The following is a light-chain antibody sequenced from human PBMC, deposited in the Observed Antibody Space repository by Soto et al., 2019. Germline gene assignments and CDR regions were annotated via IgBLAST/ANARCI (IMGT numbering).Light chain of an antibody. J-gene: IGKJ1*01. CDR1: QSVSTRA. CDR2: GTS. V-gene: IGKV3-20*01. Sequence: EDVVEISPVTLSLHKKEGTTLSCRASQSVSTRALAWYQQRPGQAPRLLIYGTSSRATGIPDRFRGSGSGTEFTLTINSLQSEDFEVYYCQQYASLPRTFGKGSKV. CDR3: QQYASLPRT.